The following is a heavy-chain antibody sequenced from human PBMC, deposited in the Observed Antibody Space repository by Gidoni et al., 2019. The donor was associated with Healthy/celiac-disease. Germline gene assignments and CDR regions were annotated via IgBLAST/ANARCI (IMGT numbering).Heavy chain of an antibody. V-gene: IGHV4-34*01. CDR3: ARFGYYYGSGSPSY. J-gene: IGHJ4*02. Sequence: QVQLQQWGAGLLKPSETLSLTGVVYGGSFSGYYWGWIRQPPGKGVGWIGEMNHSGSTTYNPSLKSRVTISVDTSKNQFSLKLSSVTAADTAVYYCARFGYYYGSGSPSYWGQGTLVTVSS. D-gene: IGHD3-10*01. CDR2: MNHSGST. CDR1: GGSFSGYY.